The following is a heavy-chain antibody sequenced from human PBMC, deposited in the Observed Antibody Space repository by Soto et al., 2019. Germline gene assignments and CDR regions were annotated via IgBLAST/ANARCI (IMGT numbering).Heavy chain of an antibody. Sequence: SETRSLTCSVSGGTISSYYWSWIRQPPGKGLEWIGYIYSRGTTSYNPSLKSRATILVDTSKNQFSLRLTSVTATDTAVYYCATGRISRGLDVWGQGTTVTVSS. CDR3: ATGRISRGLDV. CDR2: IYSRGTT. J-gene: IGHJ6*02. CDR1: GGTISSYY. V-gene: IGHV4-59*12.